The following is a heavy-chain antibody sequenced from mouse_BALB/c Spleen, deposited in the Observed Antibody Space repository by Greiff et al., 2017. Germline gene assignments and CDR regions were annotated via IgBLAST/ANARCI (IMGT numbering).Heavy chain of an antibody. CDR2: INSNGGST. CDR3: ARDGFSHYYAMDY. D-gene: IGHD2-2*01. V-gene: IGHV5-6-3*01. J-gene: IGHJ4*01. Sequence: EVKLVESGGGLVQPGGSLKLSCAASGFTFSSYGMSWVRQTPDKRLELVATINSNGGSTYYPDSVKGRFTISRDNAKNTLYLQMSSLKSEDTAMYYCARDGFSHYYAMDYWGQGTSVTVSA. CDR1: GFTFSSYG.